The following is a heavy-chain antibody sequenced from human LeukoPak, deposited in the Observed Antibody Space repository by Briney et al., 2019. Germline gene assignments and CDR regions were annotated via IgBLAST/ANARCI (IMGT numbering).Heavy chain of an antibody. CDR2: IYYSGST. V-gene: IGHV4-34*09. Sequence: SETLSLTCAVYGGSFSGYYWSWIRQPPGKGLEWIGYIYYSGSTYYNPSLKSRVTISVDTSKNQFSLKLSSVTAADTAVYYCARDPGDGYYYYGMDVWGQGTTVTVSS. D-gene: IGHD3-10*01. J-gene: IGHJ6*02. CDR1: GGSFSGYY. CDR3: ARDPGDGYYYYGMDV.